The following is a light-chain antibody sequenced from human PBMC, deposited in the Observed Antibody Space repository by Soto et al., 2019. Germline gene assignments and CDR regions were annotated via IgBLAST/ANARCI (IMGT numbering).Light chain of an antibody. J-gene: IGKJ1*01. V-gene: IGKV1-9*01. CDR2: AAS. CDR1: QGISSY. Sequence: DIQLTQSPSFLTACVGDRVTITCRASQGISSYLAWYQQKPGKAPKLLIYAASTLQSGVPSRFSGSGSGTEFTLTISSLQPEDFATYYCQQLNSYPPWTFGQGSKVDI. CDR3: QQLNSYPPWT.